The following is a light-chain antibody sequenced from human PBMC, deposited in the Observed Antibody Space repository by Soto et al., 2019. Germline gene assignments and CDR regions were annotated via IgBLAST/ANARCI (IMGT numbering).Light chain of an antibody. CDR3: QHYGSSPSYT. CDR2: AAS. Sequence: EIVLTQSPGTLSLSPGERATLSCRASQSVSNSYLAWYQQKPGQAPRLLIYAASSRATGIPDRFSGSGSGTDFTLTISRLETEDLAVYYCQHYGSSPSYTFGQGTKLEIK. CDR1: QSVSNSY. J-gene: IGKJ2*01. V-gene: IGKV3-20*01.